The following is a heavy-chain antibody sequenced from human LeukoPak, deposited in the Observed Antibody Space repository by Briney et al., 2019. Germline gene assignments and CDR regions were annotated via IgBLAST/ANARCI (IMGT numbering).Heavy chain of an antibody. CDR2: IRYDGSNK. CDR1: GFTSSSYG. J-gene: IGHJ6*03. CDR3: APGGITIFGVVRTKDHYMDV. D-gene: IGHD3-3*01. Sequence: PGGSLRLSCAASGFTSSSYGMHWVRQAPGKGLEWVAFIRYDGSNKYYADSVKGRFTISRDNSKNTLYLQMNSLRAEDTAVYYCAPGGITIFGVVRTKDHYMDVWGKGTTVTVSS. V-gene: IGHV3-30*02.